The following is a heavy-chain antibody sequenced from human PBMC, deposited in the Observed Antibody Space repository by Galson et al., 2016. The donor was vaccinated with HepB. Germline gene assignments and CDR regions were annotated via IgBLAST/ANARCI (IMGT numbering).Heavy chain of an antibody. J-gene: IGHJ6*02. CDR2: FSSSVSTI. Sequence: SLRLSCAGSGFTFSRSGLNWVRQAPGKGLQWISYFSSSVSTIYYADSVLGRVPISRDNAKNSVYLQMHSLRVEDTAVYYCARAGGFLGWSPTIDYYGVDVWGHGTTVTVSS. CDR1: GFTFSRSG. CDR3: ARAGGFLGWSPTIDYYGVDV. D-gene: IGHD3-3*01. V-gene: IGHV3-48*01.